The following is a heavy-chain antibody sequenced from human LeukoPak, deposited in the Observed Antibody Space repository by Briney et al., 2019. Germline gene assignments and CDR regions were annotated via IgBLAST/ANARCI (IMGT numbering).Heavy chain of an antibody. CDR2: IYTSGST. V-gene: IGHV4-4*07. CDR3: AKGGESGVGDYYYMDV. J-gene: IGHJ6*03. Sequence: SETLSLTCTVSGGSISSYYWSWIRQPAGKGLEWIGRIYTSGSTNYNPSLKSRVTMSVDTSKNQFSLKLSSVTAADTAVYYCAKGGESGVGDYYYMDVWGKGTTVTVSS. CDR1: GGSISSYY. D-gene: IGHD3-16*01.